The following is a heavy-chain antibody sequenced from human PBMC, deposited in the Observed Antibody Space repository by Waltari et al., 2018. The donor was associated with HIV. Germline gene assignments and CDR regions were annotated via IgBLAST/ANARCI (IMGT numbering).Heavy chain of an antibody. J-gene: IGHJ4*02. D-gene: IGHD2-2*01. CDR3: ARALSTTWHNLDY. CDR1: EYTFTTYH. CDR2: TNPENADT. V-gene: IGHV1-2*04. Sequence: QVQLIQSGAEMKKPGASMKVSCKASEYTFTTYHIHWVRQAPGEGLDGMGWTNPENADTQYAQKFQGWVAMTRDTSINTAYMNLTRLRSEDPAVYYWARALSTTWHNLDYWGQGTLVTVSS.